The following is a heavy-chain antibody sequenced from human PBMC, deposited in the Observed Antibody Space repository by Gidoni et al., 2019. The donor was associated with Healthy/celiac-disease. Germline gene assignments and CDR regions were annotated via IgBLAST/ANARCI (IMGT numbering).Heavy chain of an antibody. J-gene: IGHJ5*02. CDR1: GFTFRSYA. Sequence: EVQLLESGGGLVQPGGSLRLSCAASGFTFRSYAMSWVRQAPGKGLEWVSAISGRGGSTYYADSVKGRFTISRDNSKNTLYLQMNSLRAEDTAVYYCAKDRPYCGGDCYSGWFDPWGQGTLVTVSS. CDR2: ISGRGGST. D-gene: IGHD2-21*02. CDR3: AKDRPYCGGDCYSGWFDP. V-gene: IGHV3-23*01.